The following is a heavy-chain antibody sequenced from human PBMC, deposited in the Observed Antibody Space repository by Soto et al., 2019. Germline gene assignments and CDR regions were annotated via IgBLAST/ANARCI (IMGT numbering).Heavy chain of an antibody. CDR2: IYYSGST. CDR1: GGSISSGDYY. J-gene: IGHJ3*02. D-gene: IGHD5-12*01. Sequence: QVQLQESGPGLLKPSQTLSLTCTVSGGSISSGDYYWSWIRQPPGKGLEWIGYIYYSGSTYYNPSLKSRVTISVDTSKNQFSLKLSSVTAADTAVYYCARVVRGYDYAGYVHSDAFDIWGQGTMVTVSS. V-gene: IGHV4-30-4*01. CDR3: ARVVRGYDYAGYVHSDAFDI.